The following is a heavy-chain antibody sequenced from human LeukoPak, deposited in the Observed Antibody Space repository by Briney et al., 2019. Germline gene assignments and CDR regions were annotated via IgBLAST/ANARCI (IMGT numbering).Heavy chain of an antibody. V-gene: IGHV4-34*01. CDR3: ARGGVGIAARRFDY. Sequence: SETLSLTCAVYGGSFSGYYWSWIRQPPGKGLEWIGEINHSGSTNYNPSLKSRVTISVDTSKNQFSLKLSSVTAADTAVYYCARGGVGIAARRFDYWGRGTLVTVSS. J-gene: IGHJ4*02. D-gene: IGHD6-6*01. CDR1: GGSFSGYY. CDR2: INHSGST.